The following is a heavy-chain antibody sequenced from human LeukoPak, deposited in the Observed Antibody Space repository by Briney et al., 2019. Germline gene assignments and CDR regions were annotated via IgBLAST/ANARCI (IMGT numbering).Heavy chain of an antibody. CDR1: GFTFSSYA. D-gene: IGHD3-10*01. Sequence: PGGSLRLSCSASGFTFSSYAMHWVRQAPGKGLEYVSAVSTNGGNTYSADSVKGRFTISRDNAKNTLYLQMSSLRPEDTAVYYCVKDGGSGTYYFDSWGQGTLVTVSS. CDR3: VKDGGSGTYYFDS. CDR2: VSTNGGNT. V-gene: IGHV3-64D*09. J-gene: IGHJ4*02.